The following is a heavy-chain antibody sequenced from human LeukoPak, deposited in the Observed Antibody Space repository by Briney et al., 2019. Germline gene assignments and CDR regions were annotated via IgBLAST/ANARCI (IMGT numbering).Heavy chain of an antibody. CDR3: ARREGYSYGSDWFDP. V-gene: IGHV4-39*01. Sequence: PSETLSLTCTVSGGSISSSSHYWGWIRQPPGKGLEWIGSIYYSGSTYYNPSLKSRVTISVDTSKNQFSLKLSSVTAADTAVYYCARREGYSYGSDWFDPWGQGTLVTVSS. J-gene: IGHJ5*02. CDR1: GGSISSSSHY. CDR2: IYYSGST. D-gene: IGHD5-18*01.